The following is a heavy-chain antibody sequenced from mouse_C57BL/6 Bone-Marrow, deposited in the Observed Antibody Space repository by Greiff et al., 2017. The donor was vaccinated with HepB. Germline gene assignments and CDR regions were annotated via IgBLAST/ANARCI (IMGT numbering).Heavy chain of an antibody. V-gene: IGHV1-26*01. Sequence: VQLQQSGPELVKPGASVKISCKASGYTFTDYYMNWVKQSHGKSLEWIGDINPNNGGTSYNQKFKGKATFTADTSSNTAYMQLSSLTTEDSAIYYCARRWLLRGFAYWGQGTLVTVSA. CDR1: GYTFTDYY. J-gene: IGHJ3*01. D-gene: IGHD2-3*01. CDR3: ARRWLLRGFAY. CDR2: INPNNGGT.